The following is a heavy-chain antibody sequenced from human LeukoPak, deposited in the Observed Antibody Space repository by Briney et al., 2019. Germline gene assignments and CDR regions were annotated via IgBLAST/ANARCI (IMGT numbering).Heavy chain of an antibody. CDR2: ISGNGGST. V-gene: IGHV3-64D*06. CDR3: VKGGLYSAHYYGH. J-gene: IGHJ4*02. D-gene: IGHD4/OR15-4a*01. Sequence: GGSLRLSCSGSGFTFTSYAMHWVRQAPGKGLEYVSSISGNGGSTYYADSVNGRFTISRDNSKNQVYLQMSSLRDDDTAFYYCVKGGLYSAHYYGHWGQGTLVTVSS. CDR1: GFTFTSYA.